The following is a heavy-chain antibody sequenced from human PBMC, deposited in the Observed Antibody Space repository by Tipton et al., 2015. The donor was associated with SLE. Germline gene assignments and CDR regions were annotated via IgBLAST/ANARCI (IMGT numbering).Heavy chain of an antibody. J-gene: IGHJ4*02. CDR1: GGSISSYY. CDR2: IYYSGST. Sequence: LRLSCAVYGGSISSYYWSWIRQPPGKGLEWIGYIYYSGSTNYNPSLKSRVTISVDTSKNQFSLKLSSVTAADTAVYYCASQRGYSYGVDYWGQGTLVTVSS. D-gene: IGHD5-18*01. V-gene: IGHV4-59*01. CDR3: ASQRGYSYGVDY.